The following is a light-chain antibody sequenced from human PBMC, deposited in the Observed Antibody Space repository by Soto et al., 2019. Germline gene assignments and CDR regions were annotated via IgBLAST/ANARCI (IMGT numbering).Light chain of an antibody. Sequence: DIQMTQSPSTLSASVGDRVSITCRASQNIDKWLAWYQQKPQKAPKLLIFDASTLESGVPSRFSGSGSGTEFTLTISSLQPDYFATYYCQQYNTYQGTFGPGTKVEIK. V-gene: IGKV1-5*01. CDR3: QQYNTYQGT. J-gene: IGKJ1*01. CDR2: DAS. CDR1: QNIDKW.